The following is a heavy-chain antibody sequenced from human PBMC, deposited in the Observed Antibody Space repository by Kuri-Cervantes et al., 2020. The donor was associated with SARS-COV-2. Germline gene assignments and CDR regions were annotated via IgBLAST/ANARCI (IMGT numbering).Heavy chain of an antibody. J-gene: IGHJ4*02. CDR1: GGSISSYY. Sequence: SETLSLTCTVSGGSISSYYWSWIRQPPGKGLEWIGYIYYSGSTNYNPSLKSRVTITVDTSKNQFSLKLSSVTAAVTAVYYCARDRLGRYYFDYWGQGTLVTVSS. CDR2: IYYSGST. D-gene: IGHD7-27*01. V-gene: IGHV4-59*01. CDR3: ARDRLGRYYFDY.